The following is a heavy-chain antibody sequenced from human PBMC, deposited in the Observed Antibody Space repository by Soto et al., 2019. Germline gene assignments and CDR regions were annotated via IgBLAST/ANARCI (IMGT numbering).Heavy chain of an antibody. V-gene: IGHV4-34*01. Sequence: PSETLSLTCAVYGGSFSDYYWSWIRQAPGRGLEWIGEINHSGSTYYNPSLKSRVTISVDASKNQFSLKLSSVTAADTAVYYCARGVVRRVIIHYPSFFDYWAREPWSPSPQ. D-gene: IGHD3-10*01. J-gene: IGHJ4*02. CDR2: INHSGST. CDR3: ARGVVRRVIIHYPSFFDY. CDR1: GGSFSDYY.